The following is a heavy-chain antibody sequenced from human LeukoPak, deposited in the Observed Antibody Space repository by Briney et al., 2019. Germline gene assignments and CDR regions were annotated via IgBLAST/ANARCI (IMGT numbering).Heavy chain of an antibody. CDR1: GYTFTDYY. J-gene: IGHJ4*02. D-gene: IGHD6-13*01. Sequence: ASVKVSCKASGYTFTDYYMQWVRQAPGQGLEWMGWINPSSGGTNYAQKFQGRVTMTRDTSISTAYMDLSRLRSDGTAVYYCASGVSSSWYSDYWGQGTLVTVSS. CDR2: INPSSGGT. CDR3: ASGVSSSWYSDY. V-gene: IGHV1-2*02.